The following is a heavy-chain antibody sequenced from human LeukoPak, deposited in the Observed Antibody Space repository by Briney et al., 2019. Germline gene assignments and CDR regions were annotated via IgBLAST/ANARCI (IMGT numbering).Heavy chain of an antibody. CDR2: IYYSGST. J-gene: IGHJ4*02. Sequence: PSETLSLTCTVSGGSISSSSYYWGWIRQPPGQGLEWMGSIYYSGSTYYNPSLKSRVTISVDTSKNQFSLKLSSVTAADTAVYYCARRVGIAAAGTEDYWGQGTLVTVSS. CDR3: ARRVGIAAAGTEDY. D-gene: IGHD6-13*01. V-gene: IGHV4-39*01. CDR1: GGSISSSSYY.